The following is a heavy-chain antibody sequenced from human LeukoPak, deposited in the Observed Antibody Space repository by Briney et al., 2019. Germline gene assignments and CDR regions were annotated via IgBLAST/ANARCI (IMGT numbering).Heavy chain of an antibody. CDR1: GGSISSGSYY. D-gene: IGHD6-19*01. CDR2: IYTSGST. J-gene: IGHJ4*02. V-gene: IGHV4-61*02. CDR3: ARSLHSSGWYDPFDY. Sequence: SETLSLTCTVSGGSISSGSYYWSWIRQPAGKGLEWIGRIYTSGSTNYNPSLKSRVTISVDTSKNQFSLKLSSVTAADTAVYYCARSLHSSGWYDPFDYWGQGTLVTVSS.